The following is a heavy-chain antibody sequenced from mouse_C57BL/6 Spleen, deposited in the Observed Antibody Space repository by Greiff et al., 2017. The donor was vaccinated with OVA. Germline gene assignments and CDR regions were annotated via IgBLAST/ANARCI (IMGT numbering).Heavy chain of an antibody. D-gene: IGHD2-12*01. CDR1: GYTFTSYW. CDR3: ARDSFSAMDY. CDR2: IYPSDSET. Sequence: QVQLQQSGAELVRPGSSVKLSCKASGYTFTSYWMDWVKQRPGQGLEWIGNIYPSDSETHYNQKFKDKATLTVDKSSSTAYMQLSSLTSEDSAVYYCARDSFSAMDYWGQGTSVTVSS. V-gene: IGHV1-61*01. J-gene: IGHJ4*01.